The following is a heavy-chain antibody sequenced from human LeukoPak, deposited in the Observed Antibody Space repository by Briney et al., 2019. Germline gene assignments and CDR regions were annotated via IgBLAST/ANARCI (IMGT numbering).Heavy chain of an antibody. CDR3: AREDIRGAFDY. D-gene: IGHD2-15*01. V-gene: IGHV4-59*01. Sequence: SETLSLTCTVSGGSISSYYWSWIRQPPGKGLEWIGYIYYSGSTNYSPSLKSRVTISVDTSKNQFPLKLSSVTAADTAVYYCAREDIRGAFDYWGQGTLVTVSS. CDR1: GGSISSYY. J-gene: IGHJ4*02. CDR2: IYYSGST.